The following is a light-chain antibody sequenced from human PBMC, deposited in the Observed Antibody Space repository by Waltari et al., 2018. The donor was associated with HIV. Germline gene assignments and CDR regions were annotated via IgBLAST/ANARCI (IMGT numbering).Light chain of an antibody. J-gene: IGLJ2*01. CDR3: SSKSTIYFGVL. V-gene: IGLV2-23*02. CDR2: DVG. CDR1: SNDIGISTL. Sequence: QSALSQPASVSGRPGQSITISCPGSSNDIGISTLVSWYQHHPGKAPKLIIFDVGKRPSGISERFSGSNSGYTAALTISGLRTEDEADYFCSSKSTIYFGVLFGGGTTLTVL.